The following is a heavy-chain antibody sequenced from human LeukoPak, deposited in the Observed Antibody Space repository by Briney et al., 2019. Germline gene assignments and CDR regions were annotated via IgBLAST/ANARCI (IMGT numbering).Heavy chain of an antibody. CDR2: ISYTGHT. CDR3: ARDDYRGVTNFDP. J-gene: IGHJ5*02. CDR1: GGSISPYF. V-gene: IGHV4-59*01. D-gene: IGHD3-10*01. Sequence: SETLSLTCTVSGGSISPYFWSWIRQPPGKGLGWIGYISYTGHTNYNPSLKSRVTISIDTSKNHFSLQLTSVTAADTAVYFCARDDYRGVTNFDPWGQGTLVTVSS.